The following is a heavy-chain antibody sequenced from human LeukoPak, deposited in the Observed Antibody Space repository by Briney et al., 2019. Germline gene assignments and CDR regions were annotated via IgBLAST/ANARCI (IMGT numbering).Heavy chain of an antibody. Sequence: ASVKVSCKASGGTFSSCAISWVRQAPGQGLEWMGGIIPIFGTANYAQKFQGRVTITTDESTSTAYMELSSLRSEDTAVYYCAIMGDIVVVPAELSIDYWGQGTLVTVSS. CDR1: GGTFSSCA. CDR2: IIPIFGTA. V-gene: IGHV1-69*05. CDR3: AIMGDIVVVPAELSIDY. J-gene: IGHJ4*02. D-gene: IGHD2-2*01.